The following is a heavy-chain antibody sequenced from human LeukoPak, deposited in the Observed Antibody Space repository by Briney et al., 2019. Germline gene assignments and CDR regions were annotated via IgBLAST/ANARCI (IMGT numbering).Heavy chain of an antibody. D-gene: IGHD2-8*01. CDR1: GYTFTSFG. CDR3: ARARCTNGVCHLDY. CDR2: ISAYNGNT. J-gene: IGHJ4*02. Sequence: GASVKVSCKASGYTFTSFGISWVRQAPGQGLEWMGWISAYNGNTNYAQKLQGRVTMTTDTSTSTAYMELRSLRSDDTAVYYCARARCTNGVCHLDYWGQGTLVTVSS. V-gene: IGHV1-18*01.